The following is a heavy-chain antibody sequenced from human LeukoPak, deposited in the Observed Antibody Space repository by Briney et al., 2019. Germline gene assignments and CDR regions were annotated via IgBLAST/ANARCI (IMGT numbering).Heavy chain of an antibody. CDR2: IYPGDSDT. Sequence: GESLKISCKGSGYSFTSYWIAWVRQMPGKGLEWMGIIYPGDSDTRYSPSFQGQVTISADKSIRTAYLQWSSLKASDTAMYYCARRSGSFQGDYNFDYWGQGTLVTVSS. CDR1: GYSFTSYW. CDR3: ARRSGSFQGDYNFDY. V-gene: IGHV5-51*01. D-gene: IGHD1-26*01. J-gene: IGHJ4*02.